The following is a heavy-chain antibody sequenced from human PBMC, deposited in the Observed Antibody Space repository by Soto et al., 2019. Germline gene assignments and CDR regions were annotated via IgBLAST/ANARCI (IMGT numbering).Heavy chain of an antibody. CDR3: TGIAAAGTDY. Sequence: VQLVESGGGLVQPGGSLKLSCAASGFTFSGSAMHWVRQASGKGLEWVGRIRSKANSYATAYAASVKGRFTISRDDSKNSAYLQMNSLKTEDTAVYYCTGIAAAGTDYWGQGTLVTVSS. D-gene: IGHD6-13*01. CDR1: GFTFSGSA. J-gene: IGHJ4*02. V-gene: IGHV3-73*01. CDR2: IRSKANSYAT.